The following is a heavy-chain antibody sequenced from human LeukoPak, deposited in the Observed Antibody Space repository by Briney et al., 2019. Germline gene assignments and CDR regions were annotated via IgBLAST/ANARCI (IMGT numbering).Heavy chain of an antibody. Sequence: SETLSLTCAVYGGSFSGYYWSWIRQPPGKGLEWIGEINHSGSTNYNPSLKGRVTISVDTSKNQFSLKLSSVTAADTAVYYCARGVYGSGLDYWGQGTLVTVSS. V-gene: IGHV4-34*01. CDR3: ARGVYGSGLDY. CDR1: GGSFSGYY. CDR2: INHSGST. D-gene: IGHD3-10*01. J-gene: IGHJ4*02.